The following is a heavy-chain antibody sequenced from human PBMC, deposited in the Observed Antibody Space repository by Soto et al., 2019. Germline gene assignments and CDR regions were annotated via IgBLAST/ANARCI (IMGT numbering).Heavy chain of an antibody. V-gene: IGHV4-59*01. CDR1: GGSISSYY. J-gene: IGHJ6*03. CDR2: IYYSGST. CDR3: ARALAAADPYYYYYYMDV. Sequence: SETLSLTCTVSGGSISSYYWSWIRQPPGKGLEWIGYIYYSGSTNYNPSLKSRVTISVDTSKNQFSLKLSSVTAADTAVYYCARALAAADPYYYYYYMDVWGKGTTVTVSS. D-gene: IGHD6-13*01.